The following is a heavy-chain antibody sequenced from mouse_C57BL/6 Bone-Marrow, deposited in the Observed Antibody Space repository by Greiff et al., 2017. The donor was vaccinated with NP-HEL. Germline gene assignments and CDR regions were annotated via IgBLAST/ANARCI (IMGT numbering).Heavy chain of an antibody. J-gene: IGHJ2*01. D-gene: IGHD2-1*01. CDR1: GYTFTSYW. CDR3: ARWWAIYYGPPFDY. V-gene: IGHV1-59*01. Sequence: QVQLQQPGAELVRPGTSVKLSCKASGYTFTSYWMHWVKQRPGQGLEWIGVIDPSDSYTNYNQKFKGKATLTVDTSSSTAYMQLSSLTSEDSAVYYGARWWAIYYGPPFDYWGQGTTLTVSS. CDR2: IDPSDSYT.